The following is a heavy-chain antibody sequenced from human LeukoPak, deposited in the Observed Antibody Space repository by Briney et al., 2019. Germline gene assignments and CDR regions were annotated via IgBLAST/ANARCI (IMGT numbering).Heavy chain of an antibody. Sequence: PSETLSLTCTVSGGSISSYYWSWIRQPPGKGLEWIGYIYYSGSTNYNPSLKSRVTISVDTSKNQFSLKLSSVTAADTAVYYCARVARRPYLNFQHWGQGTLATVSS. D-gene: IGHD1-1*01. CDR3: ARVARRPYLNFQH. CDR1: GGSISSYY. J-gene: IGHJ1*01. CDR2: IYYSGST. V-gene: IGHV4-59*01.